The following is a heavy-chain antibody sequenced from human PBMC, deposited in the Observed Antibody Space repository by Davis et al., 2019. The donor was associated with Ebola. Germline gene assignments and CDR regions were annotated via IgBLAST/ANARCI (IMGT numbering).Heavy chain of an antibody. J-gene: IGHJ6*02. Sequence: GGSLRLSCTASGFTVSSNHMSWVRQAPGKGLEWVSVIYDQSTAYADAVRGRFIISRDKSNNTLYLEMSSLRAEDTAVYYCAKRASLDVWGQGTTVTVSS. V-gene: IGHV3-53*01. CDR3: AKRASLDV. CDR1: GFTVSSNH. CDR2: IYDQST.